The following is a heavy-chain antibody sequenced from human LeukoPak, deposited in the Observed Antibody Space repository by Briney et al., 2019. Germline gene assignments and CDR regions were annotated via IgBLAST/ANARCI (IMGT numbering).Heavy chain of an antibody. D-gene: IGHD3-3*01. J-gene: IGHJ5*02. CDR2: IYYSGST. Sequence: SETLSLTCTVSGGSISSGGYYWSWIRQHPGTGLEWIGYIYYSGSTYYNPSLKSRVTISVDTSKNQFSLKLSSVTAADTAVYYCARDGGLRFFPWGQGTLVTVSS. CDR1: GGSISSGGYY. V-gene: IGHV4-31*03. CDR3: ARDGGLRFFP.